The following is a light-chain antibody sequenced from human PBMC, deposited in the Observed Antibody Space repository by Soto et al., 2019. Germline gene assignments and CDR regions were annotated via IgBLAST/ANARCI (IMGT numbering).Light chain of an antibody. CDR2: GPS. V-gene: IGKV3-11*01. Sequence: DIVLTQSPASLSLSPGERATLSCRASQSVSTYLTWYQQKPGKAPRLLIYGPSNWTTGIPSRFSGSGSGTDFTLTISSLEAEDFAIYYCQQRYSSPPTFCQGTKVDIK. CDR1: QSVSTY. J-gene: IGKJ1*01. CDR3: QQRYSSPPT.